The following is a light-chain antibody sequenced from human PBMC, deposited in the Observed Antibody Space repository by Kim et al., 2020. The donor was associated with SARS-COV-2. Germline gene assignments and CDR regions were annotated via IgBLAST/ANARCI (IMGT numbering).Light chain of an antibody. J-gene: IGKJ2*01. CDR2: GAS. V-gene: IGKV3-20*01. CDR1: QSVSSSY. CDR3: QQYGSSPLYT. Sequence: SPGESATLSCRASQSVSSSYVAWYQQTPGQAPRLLIYGASSRATGIPDRFSGSGSGTDFTLTISRLEPEDFAVYYCQQYGSSPLYTFGQGTKLEI.